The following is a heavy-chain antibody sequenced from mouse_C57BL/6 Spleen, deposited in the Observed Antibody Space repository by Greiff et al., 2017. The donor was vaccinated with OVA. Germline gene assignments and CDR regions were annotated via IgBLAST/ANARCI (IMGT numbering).Heavy chain of an antibody. Sequence: QVQLKQPGAELVMPGASVKLSCKASGYTFTSYGISWVKQRTGQGLEWIGEIYPRSGNTYYNEKFKGKATLTADKSSSTAYMELRSLTSEDSAVYFCARRDDYDGFDYWGQGTTLTVSS. CDR1: GYTFTSYG. J-gene: IGHJ2*01. CDR2: IYPRSGNT. CDR3: ARRDDYDGFDY. V-gene: IGHV1-81*01. D-gene: IGHD2-4*01.